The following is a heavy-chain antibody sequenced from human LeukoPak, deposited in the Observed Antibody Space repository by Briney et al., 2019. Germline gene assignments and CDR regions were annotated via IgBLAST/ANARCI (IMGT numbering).Heavy chain of an antibody. Sequence: GGSLRLSCAASGFTFSSYEMNWVRQAPGKGLEWVSYISSSGSTIYYVDSVKGRFTISRDNAKNSLYLQMNSLRAEDTAVYYCAELGITMIGGVWGKGTTVTIST. CDR2: ISSSGSTI. J-gene: IGHJ6*04. CDR1: GFTFSSYE. V-gene: IGHV3-48*03. CDR3: AELGITMIGGV. D-gene: IGHD3-10*02.